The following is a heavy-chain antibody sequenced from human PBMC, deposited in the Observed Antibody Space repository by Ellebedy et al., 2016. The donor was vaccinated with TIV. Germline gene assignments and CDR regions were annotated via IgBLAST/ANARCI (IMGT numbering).Heavy chain of an antibody. CDR2: IYHTGGT. CDR1: GAYISSTSW. V-gene: IGHV4-4*02. J-gene: IGHJ4*02. D-gene: IGHD5-24*01. Sequence: SETLSLTXVVSGAYISSTSWWSWVRQPPGRGLECLGQIYHTGGTTYNPSLRSRVTISVDKSKNQFSLILSSVTAADTAVYYCARVGASDGNPLDSWGQGTLVTVSS. CDR3: ARVGASDGNPLDS.